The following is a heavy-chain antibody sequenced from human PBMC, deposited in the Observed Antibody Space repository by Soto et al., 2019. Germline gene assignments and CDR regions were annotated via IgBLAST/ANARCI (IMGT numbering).Heavy chain of an antibody. CDR3: AREVGGYYYYYMDV. D-gene: IGHD3-10*01. V-gene: IGHV3-74*01. Sequence: GGSLGLSCAASGFTFSSYWIHWARQAPGKGLVWVSRINSDGSSTSYADSVKGRFTISRDNAKNTLYLQMNSLRAEDTAVYYCAREVGGYYYYYMDVWGKGTTVTVSS. CDR2: INSDGSST. CDR1: GFTFSSYW. J-gene: IGHJ6*03.